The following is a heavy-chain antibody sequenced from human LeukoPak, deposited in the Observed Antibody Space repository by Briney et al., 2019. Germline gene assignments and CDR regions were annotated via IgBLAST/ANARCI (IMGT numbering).Heavy chain of an antibody. CDR1: GYTFTSYY. Sequence: ASVKLSCKASGYTFTSYYMHWVRQAPGQGLEWMGIINHSGGSTSYAQKFQGRVTMTRDMSTSTVYMELSSLRSEDTAVYYCAREAMITFGGVIVKTYAFDIWGQGTMVTVSS. V-gene: IGHV1-46*01. CDR2: INHSGGST. D-gene: IGHD3-16*02. J-gene: IGHJ3*02. CDR3: AREAMITFGGVIVKTYAFDI.